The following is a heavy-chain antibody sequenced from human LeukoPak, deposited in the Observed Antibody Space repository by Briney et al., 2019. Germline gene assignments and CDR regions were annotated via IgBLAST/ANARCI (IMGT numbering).Heavy chain of an antibody. CDR2: ISSNGGST. CDR1: GFTVSSNY. Sequence: PGGSLRLSCAASGFTVSSNYMSWVRQAPGKGPEYVSAISSNGGSTYYANSVKGRFTISRDNSKNTLYLQMGSLRAEDMAVYYCASLDYDYDYWGQGTLVTVSS. J-gene: IGHJ4*02. D-gene: IGHD4-17*01. V-gene: IGHV3-64*01. CDR3: ASLDYDYDY.